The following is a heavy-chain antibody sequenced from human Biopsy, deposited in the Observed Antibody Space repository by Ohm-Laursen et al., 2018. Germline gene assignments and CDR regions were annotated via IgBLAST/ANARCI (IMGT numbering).Heavy chain of an antibody. J-gene: IGHJ3*01. CDR3: ARGYAGLYEAFDF. CDR2: IYNDVST. D-gene: IGHD5-18*01. Sequence: GTLSLTCTVSGASVSSGSYDWSWIRQPPGKGLEWIGNIYNDVSTKYNPSLRSRVTISADKSANQFSLKLRSVTAADTAVYYCARGYAGLYEAFDFWGQGAVVTVAS. CDR1: GASVSSGSYD. V-gene: IGHV4-61*01.